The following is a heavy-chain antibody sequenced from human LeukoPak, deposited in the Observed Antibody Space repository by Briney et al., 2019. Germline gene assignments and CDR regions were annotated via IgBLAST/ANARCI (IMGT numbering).Heavy chain of an antibody. CDR1: GGSISSYY. CDR3: AKYYYDSSGYGGALDP. CDR2: IYYSGST. Sequence: SETLSLTCTVSGGSISSYYWSWIRQPPGKGLEWIGYIYYSGSTNYNPSLKSRVTISVDTSKYQFSLKLSSVTAADTAVYYCAKYYYDSSGYGGALDPWGQGTLVTVSS. V-gene: IGHV4-59*01. D-gene: IGHD3-22*01. J-gene: IGHJ5*02.